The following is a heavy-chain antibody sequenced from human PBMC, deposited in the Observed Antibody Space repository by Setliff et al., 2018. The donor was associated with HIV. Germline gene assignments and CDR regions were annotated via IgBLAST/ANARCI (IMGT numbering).Heavy chain of an antibody. V-gene: IGHV4-4*09. CDR3: ARSYCGADCSLVADTNWFDP. Sequence: KASETLSLTCTVSGGSISNYYWTWIRQPPGKGLEWIGSIYHSGSTYYNPSLKSRLTISLDTSKNQLSLKLSSVTAADSAMYYCARSYCGADCSLVADTNWFDPWGQGTLVTVSS. J-gene: IGHJ5*02. D-gene: IGHD2-21*01. CDR2: IYHSGST. CDR1: GGSISNYY.